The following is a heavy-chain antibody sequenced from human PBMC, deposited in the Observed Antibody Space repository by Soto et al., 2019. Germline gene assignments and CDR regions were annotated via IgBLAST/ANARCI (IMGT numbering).Heavy chain of an antibody. CDR3: AKDYLGSSNVFDV. J-gene: IGHJ3*01. CDR1: GFTFSNYG. D-gene: IGHD2-2*01. Sequence: PVGSLRLSCAASGFTFSNYGMHWVRRTPGKGLQWVAAISYDGSTKNYAESVKGRFFISRDKSKNTVFLHMNSLRVEDTALYYRAKDYLGSSNVFDVWGRGTVVTVSS. V-gene: IGHV3-30*18. CDR2: ISYDGSTK.